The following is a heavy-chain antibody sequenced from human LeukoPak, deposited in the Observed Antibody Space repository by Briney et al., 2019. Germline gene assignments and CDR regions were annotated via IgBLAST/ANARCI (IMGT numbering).Heavy chain of an antibody. CDR1: GFTFSSYS. V-gene: IGHV3-48*01. Sequence: GGSLRLSCAASGFTFSSYSMNWVRQAPGKGLEWVSHISSGSGSISYADSVKGRFTISRDNAKNSLYLQMNSLRAEDTAVYYCTTENWYVFEHWGQGTLVSVSS. CDR2: ISSGSGSI. CDR3: TTENWYVFEH. D-gene: IGHD1-1*01. J-gene: IGHJ4*02.